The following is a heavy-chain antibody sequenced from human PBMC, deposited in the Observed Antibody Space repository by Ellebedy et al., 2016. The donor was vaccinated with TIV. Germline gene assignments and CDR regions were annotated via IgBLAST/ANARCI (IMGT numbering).Heavy chain of an antibody. D-gene: IGHD1-1*01. V-gene: IGHV1-69*06. CDR2: IIPIFGTA. CDR3: ARARATGTQGPRGNNWFDP. CDR1: GGTFSSYA. Sequence: SVKVSXKASGGTFSSYAISWVRQAPGQGLEWMGGIIPIFGTADYAQKFQGRVTITADKSTSTAYMELSSLRSEDTAVYYCARARATGTQGPRGNNWFDPWGQGTLVTVSS. J-gene: IGHJ5*02.